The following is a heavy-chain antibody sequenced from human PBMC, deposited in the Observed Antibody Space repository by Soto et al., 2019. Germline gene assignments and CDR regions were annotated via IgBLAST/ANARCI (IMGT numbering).Heavy chain of an antibody. J-gene: IGHJ4*02. CDR1: GYTFTSYD. CDR3: AIYSGYELNFDY. D-gene: IGHD5-12*01. CDR2: MNPNSGNT. V-gene: IGHV1-8*01. Sequence: QVQLVQSGAEVKKPGASVKVSCKASGYTFTSYDINWVRQATGQGLEWMGWMNPNSGNTGYAQKFQGRVTMTRNTSISTACMELSSLRSEDTAVYYCAIYSGYELNFDYWGQGTLVTVSS.